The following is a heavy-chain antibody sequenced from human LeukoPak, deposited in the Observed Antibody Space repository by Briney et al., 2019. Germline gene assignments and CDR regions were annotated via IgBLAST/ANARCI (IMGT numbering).Heavy chain of an antibody. J-gene: IGHJ4*02. CDR3: AIDYLVAADGTAY. D-gene: IGHD6-13*01. Sequence: GGSLRLSCAASGFTFSSYSMNWVRQAPGKGLEWVSSISSSSSYIYYADSVKGRFTISRDNAKNSLYLQMNSLRAEDTAVYYCAIDYLVAADGTAYWGQGTLVTVSS. CDR2: ISSSSSYI. CDR1: GFTFSSYS. V-gene: IGHV3-21*01.